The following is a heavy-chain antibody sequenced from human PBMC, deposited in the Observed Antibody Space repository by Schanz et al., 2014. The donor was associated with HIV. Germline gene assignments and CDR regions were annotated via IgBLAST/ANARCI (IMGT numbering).Heavy chain of an antibody. V-gene: IGHV3-15*01. CDR3: TTVKGYSSSWTTYYYYGMDV. Sequence: EVQLVESGGDFVEPGESLRLSCAASGFAFSDAWMTWVRQAPGKGLEWVGRIKSKTDGGTTDYAAPVKGRFTISRDDSKNTLYLQMNSLKTEDTAVYYCTTVKGYSSSWTTYYYYGMDVWGQGTTVTVSS. J-gene: IGHJ6*02. CDR2: IKSKTDGGTT. D-gene: IGHD6-13*01. CDR1: GFAFSDAW.